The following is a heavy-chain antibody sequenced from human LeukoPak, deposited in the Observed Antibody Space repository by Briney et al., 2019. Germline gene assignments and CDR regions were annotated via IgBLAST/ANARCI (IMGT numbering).Heavy chain of an antibody. CDR2: IYSGTT. J-gene: IGHJ4*02. CDR3: ARGYYDSSGYYWSFDY. Sequence: PGGSLRLSCTVSGFSVSSNSMSWVRQAPGKGLEWVSFIYSGTTHYSDSVKGRFTISRDNSKNTLYLQMNSLRAEDTAVYYCARGYYDSSGYYWSFDYWGQGTLVTVSS. D-gene: IGHD3-22*01. CDR1: GFSVSSNS. V-gene: IGHV3-66*03.